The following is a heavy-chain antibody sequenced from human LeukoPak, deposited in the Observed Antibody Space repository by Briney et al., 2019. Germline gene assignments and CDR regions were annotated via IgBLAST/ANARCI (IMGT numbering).Heavy chain of an antibody. CDR3: ASLRITMIVDDAFDI. D-gene: IGHD3-22*01. Sequence: GGSLRLSCAASGFTFSSYSMNWVRQAPGRGLEWVSSISSSSSYIYYADSVKGRFTISRDNAKNLLYPQMNSLRAEDTAVYYCASLRITMIVDDAFDIWGQGTMVTVSS. CDR2: ISSSSSYI. J-gene: IGHJ3*02. V-gene: IGHV3-21*01. CDR1: GFTFSSYS.